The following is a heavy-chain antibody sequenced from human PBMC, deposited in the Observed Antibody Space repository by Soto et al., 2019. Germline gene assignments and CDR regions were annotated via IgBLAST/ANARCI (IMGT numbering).Heavy chain of an antibody. Sequence: SQTLSLTCAISGDSVSSNSAAWNWIRQSPPRGLEWLGRTYYKSKWYYDYAVSVKSRITINPDTSNNQFSLQLSSVTPDDTAVYYCARDTTPITVAGPYFDYWGQGTLVTVSS. CDR2: TYYKSKWYY. CDR1: GDSVSSNSAA. D-gene: IGHD6-19*01. J-gene: IGHJ4*02. CDR3: ARDTTPITVAGPYFDY. V-gene: IGHV6-1*01.